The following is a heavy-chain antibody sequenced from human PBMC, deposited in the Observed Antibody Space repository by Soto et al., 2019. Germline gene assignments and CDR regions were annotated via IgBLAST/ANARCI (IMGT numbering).Heavy chain of an antibody. J-gene: IGHJ4*02. V-gene: IGHV4-34*01. CDR1: GGSFSGYY. CDR2: INHSGST. Sequence: SETLSLTCAVYGGSFSGYYWSWIRQPPGKGLEWIGEINHSGSTNYNPSLKSRVTISVDTSKNQFSLKLSSVTAADTAVYYCARGIAVAGPPDFDNWGQGTLVTVSS. D-gene: IGHD6-19*01. CDR3: ARGIAVAGPPDFDN.